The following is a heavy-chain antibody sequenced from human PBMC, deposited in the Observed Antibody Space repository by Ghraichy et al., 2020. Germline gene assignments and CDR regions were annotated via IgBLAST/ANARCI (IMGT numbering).Heavy chain of an antibody. J-gene: IGHJ4*02. Sequence: SLRLSCAASGFTFSSYWMSWVRQAPGKGLEWVANIKQDGSEKYYVDSVKGRFTISRDNAKNSLYLQMNSLRAEDTAVYYCARARNIAVAVHGNYWGQGTLVTVSS. D-gene: IGHD6-19*01. CDR1: GFTFSSYW. V-gene: IGHV3-7*03. CDR2: IKQDGSEK. CDR3: ARARNIAVAVHGNY.